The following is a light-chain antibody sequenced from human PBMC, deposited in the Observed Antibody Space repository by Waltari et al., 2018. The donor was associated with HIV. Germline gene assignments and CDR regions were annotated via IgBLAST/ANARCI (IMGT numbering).Light chain of an antibody. J-gene: IGLJ3*02. V-gene: IGLV1-51*01. CDR1: SSNIGNNY. CDR2: DNK. CDR3: GTWDSSLSAWV. Sequence: QSVLTQPPSVSAAPGQKVTISCSGSSSNIGNNYVSWYQQLPGTAPKLLIYDNKKRPSGSPDRFSGSKSGTSATLGVTGLQTGEEADYYCGTWDSSLSAWVFGGGTKLTVL.